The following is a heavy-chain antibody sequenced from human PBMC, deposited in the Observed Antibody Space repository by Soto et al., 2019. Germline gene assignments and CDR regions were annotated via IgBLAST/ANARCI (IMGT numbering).Heavy chain of an antibody. Sequence: SETLSLTCAVSGYSISSGYYWGWILQPPGKGLEGIGSIYHSGSTYYNPSLKSRVTISVDRSKNQFSVKLSSVTAADTVVYYCARVVITFGSVWFDTWGQGTLVTVS. J-gene: IGHJ5*02. CDR1: GYSISSGYY. V-gene: IGHV4-38-2*01. CDR2: IYHSGST. D-gene: IGHD3-22*01. CDR3: ARVVITFGSVWFDT.